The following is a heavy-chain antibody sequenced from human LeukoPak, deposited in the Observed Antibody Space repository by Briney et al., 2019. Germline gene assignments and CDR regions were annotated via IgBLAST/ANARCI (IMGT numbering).Heavy chain of an antibody. CDR2: ISSSSSTI. CDR1: GFTFSSYS. J-gene: IGHJ4*02. D-gene: IGHD6-19*01. V-gene: IGHV3-48*01. Sequence: PGGSLRLSCAASGFTFSSYSMNWVRQAPGKGLEWVSYISSSSSTIYYADSVKGRFNISRDNAKNSLYLQMNSLRAEDTAVYYCARIEYSSGWSAGYWGQGTLVTVSS. CDR3: ARIEYSSGWSAGY.